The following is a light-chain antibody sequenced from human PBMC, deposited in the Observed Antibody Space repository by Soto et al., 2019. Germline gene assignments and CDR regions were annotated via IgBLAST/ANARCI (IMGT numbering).Light chain of an antibody. CDR3: QQFGSSPYT. V-gene: IGKV3-20*01. CDR2: GAS. CDR1: QSVGSTY. J-gene: IGKJ2*01. Sequence: EIVLTQSPGTLSLSPGGRATLSCRASQSVGSTYLAWYQQKPGQAPRLLIYGASTRATGIPDRLSGNGSGTGFTLTISRLEPEDFALYYCQQFGSSPYTFGQGTKLAIK.